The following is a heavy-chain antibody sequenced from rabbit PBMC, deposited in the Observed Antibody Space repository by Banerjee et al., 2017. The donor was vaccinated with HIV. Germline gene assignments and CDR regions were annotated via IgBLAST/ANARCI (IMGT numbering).Heavy chain of an antibody. CDR2: INTSSGNA. CDR1: GFSFSRSYY. V-gene: IGHV1S45*01. J-gene: IGHJ4*01. D-gene: IGHD6-1*01. CDR3: ARNGGMLDYNL. Sequence: QEQLEESGGDLVKPEGSLTLTCTASGFSFSRSYYIWWVRQAPGKGLEWIGCINTSSGNAVYATWAKGRFTISKNSSTTVTLQMTSLTAADTATYFCARNGGMLDYNLWGQGTLVTVS.